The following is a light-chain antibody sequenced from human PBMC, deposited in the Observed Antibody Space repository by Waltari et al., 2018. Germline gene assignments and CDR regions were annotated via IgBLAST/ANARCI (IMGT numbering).Light chain of an antibody. Sequence: QTVVTQEPSLSVSPGGTVTLTCDLSSGSVASPSYVRWYQQSPGQTPRPLVYKANIRSSGVPDRFSGSIRGNKAALTITGAQADDESDYYCLFYMGGGIWVVGGGTKLTVL. CDR1: SGSVASPSY. CDR2: KAN. J-gene: IGLJ3*02. V-gene: IGLV8-61*01. CDR3: LFYMGGGIWV.